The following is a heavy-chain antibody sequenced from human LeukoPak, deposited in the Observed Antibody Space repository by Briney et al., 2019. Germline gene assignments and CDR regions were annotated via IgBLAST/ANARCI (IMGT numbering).Heavy chain of an antibody. Sequence: GGSLRLSCAASGFTFSSYWMSWVRQAPGKGLEWVANIKQDGSEKYYVDSVKGRFTISRDNAKNSLYLQMNSLRAEDTAVYYCARDQGGELLWFGDPHMEYFDYWGQGTLVTVSS. V-gene: IGHV3-7*01. CDR1: GFTFSSYW. D-gene: IGHD3-10*01. CDR3: ARDQGGELLWFGDPHMEYFDY. CDR2: IKQDGSEK. J-gene: IGHJ4*02.